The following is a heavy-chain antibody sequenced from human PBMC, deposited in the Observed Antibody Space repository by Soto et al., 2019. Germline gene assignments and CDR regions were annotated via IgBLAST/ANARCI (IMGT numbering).Heavy chain of an antibody. CDR2: ISAYNGNT. J-gene: IGHJ4*02. CDR3: ARDPTLVPAAITPLDY. D-gene: IGHD2-2*01. CDR1: GYSFTSYG. V-gene: IGHV1-18*01. Sequence: QVQLVQSGAEVKKPGASVKVSCKASGYSFTSYGISWVRQAPGQGLEWMGWISAYNGNTNYAQKLQGRVTMTTDTSTSTAYMELRSLRSDDTAVYYCARDPTLVPAAITPLDYWGQGTLVTVSS.